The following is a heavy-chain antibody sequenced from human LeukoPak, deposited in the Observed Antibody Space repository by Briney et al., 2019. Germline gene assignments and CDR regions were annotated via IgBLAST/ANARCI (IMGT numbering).Heavy chain of an antibody. D-gene: IGHD3-16*01. CDR2: VSLSGLT. CDR3: SREYGGFSPFRY. J-gene: IGHJ4*02. CDR1: GGSITSNNW. Sequence: PSGTLSLTGGVSGGSITSNNWCSWVRQPPGQGLEWIGEVSLSGLTNYNPSLSSRVIMALDTSKNHLSLNLTAVTAADTAVYYCSREYGGFSPFRYWGQGTLVTVPS. V-gene: IGHV4-4*02.